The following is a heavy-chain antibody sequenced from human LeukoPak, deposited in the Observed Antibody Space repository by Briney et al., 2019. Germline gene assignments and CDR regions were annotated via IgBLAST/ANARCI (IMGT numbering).Heavy chain of an antibody. V-gene: IGHV3-11*01. CDR1: GFIFSDYY. CDR3: AKSRWETYAVRAFDI. CDR2: ISARGDVI. Sequence: GGSLRLSCASSGFIFSDYYMSWIRQVPGKGLEWIAYISARGDVIYSVDSVKGRFTISRDNAMSLLYLQMNSLRGDDTAVYYCAKSRWETYAVRAFDIWGQGTMVTVSS. D-gene: IGHD1-26*01. J-gene: IGHJ3*02.